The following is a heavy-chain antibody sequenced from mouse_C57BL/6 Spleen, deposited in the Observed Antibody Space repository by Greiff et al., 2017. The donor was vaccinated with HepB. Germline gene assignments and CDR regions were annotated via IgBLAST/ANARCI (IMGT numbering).Heavy chain of an antibody. J-gene: IGHJ4*01. CDR2: IYPSDSET. CDR3: ARRDVGYYAMDY. CDR1: GYTFTSYW. V-gene: IGHV1-61*01. D-gene: IGHD3-3*01. Sequence: QVQLKQPGAELVRPGSSVKLSCKASGYTFTSYWMDWVKQRPGQGLEWIGNIYPSDSETHYNQKFKDKATLTVDKSSSTAYMQLSSLTSEDSAVYYGARRDVGYYAMDYWGQGTSVTVSS.